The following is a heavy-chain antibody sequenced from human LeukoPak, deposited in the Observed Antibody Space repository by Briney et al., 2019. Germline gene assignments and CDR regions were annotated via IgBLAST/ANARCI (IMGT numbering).Heavy chain of an antibody. D-gene: IGHD2-21*02. CDR2: IHYSGTT. V-gene: IGHV4-39*07. CDR3: ARDSDPYCGGDCRPFDY. CDR1: GGSISSSGYY. J-gene: IGHJ4*02. Sequence: SETLSLTCTVSGGSISSSGYYWGWIRQAPGKGLEWIGIIHYSGTTYYSPSLKSRVTMSVDTSKNQFSLKLSSVTAADTAVYYCARDSDPYCGGDCRPFDYWGQGTLVIVSS.